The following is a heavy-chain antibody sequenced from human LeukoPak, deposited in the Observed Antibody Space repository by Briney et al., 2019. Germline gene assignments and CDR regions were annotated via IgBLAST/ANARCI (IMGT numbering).Heavy chain of an antibody. Sequence: SQTLSLTCTVSGNSISSGDFYWSWIRQPAGKGLEWIGRIYTSGSTTYNPSLKSRVTISGDTSENQFSLRLSSVTPADTAVYYCARASYSYDISGWVPFDYWGQGTLVTVSS. V-gene: IGHV4-61*02. CDR3: ARASYSYDISGWVPFDY. CDR2: IYTSGST. CDR1: GNSISSGDFY. D-gene: IGHD3-22*01. J-gene: IGHJ4*02.